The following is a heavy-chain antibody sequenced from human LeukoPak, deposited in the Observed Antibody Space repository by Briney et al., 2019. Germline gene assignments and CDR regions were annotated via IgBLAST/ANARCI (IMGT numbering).Heavy chain of an antibody. CDR3: EVGGDFDALDY. CDR2: IFHSGST. V-gene: IGHV4-4*02. Sequence: SETLSLTCAVSGGSIRSGNWWSWVRQPPGKGLQWIGEIFHSGSTNYNPSLKSRVTISVDNSKNQLSLTLTSVTAADTAVYAREVGGDFDALDYWGQGTLVTVSS. D-gene: IGHD4-17*01. CDR1: GGSIRSGNW. J-gene: IGHJ4*02.